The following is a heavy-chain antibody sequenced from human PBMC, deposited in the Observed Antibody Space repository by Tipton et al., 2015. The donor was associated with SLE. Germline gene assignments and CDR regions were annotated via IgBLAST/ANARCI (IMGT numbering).Heavy chain of an antibody. V-gene: IGHV4-39*07. CDR3: ASVAGTGGWIDP. D-gene: IGHD6-19*01. CDR1: GGSISSGSYY. CDR2: INHSGST. J-gene: IGHJ5*02. Sequence: LRLSCTVSGGSISSGSYYWSWIRQPPGKGLEWIGEINHSGSTNYNPSLKSRVTISVDKSKNQFSLKLSSVTAADTAVYYCASVAGTGGWIDPWGQGTLVTVSS.